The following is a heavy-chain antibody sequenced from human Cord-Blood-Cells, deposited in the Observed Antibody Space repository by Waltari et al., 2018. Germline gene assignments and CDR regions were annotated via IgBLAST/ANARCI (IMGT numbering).Heavy chain of an antibody. V-gene: IGHV3-23*01. CDR1: GFTFSSYA. D-gene: IGHD3-10*01. CDR3: AKLSITMVRGVIYSDY. J-gene: IGHJ4*02. CDR2: ISGSGGST. Sequence: EVQLLESGGGLVQPGGSLRLSCAASGFTFSSYAMSWVRQPPGKGLEWVSAISGSGGSTYYADSVKGRFTISRDNSKNTLYLQMNSLRAEDTAVYYCAKLSITMVRGVIYSDYWGQGTLVTVSS.